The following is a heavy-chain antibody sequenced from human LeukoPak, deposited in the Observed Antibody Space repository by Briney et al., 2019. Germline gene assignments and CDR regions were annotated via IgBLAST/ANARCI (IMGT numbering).Heavy chain of an antibody. CDR2: IHPDGEEK. Sequence: GGSLRLSCAASGFTFRKYWMSWVRQAPGKGLGWVANIHPDGEEKYHVDFVEGRFTIFRDNAKNLLYLQMDSLRVEDTAVYYCARGDDFSGDYWGQGTLVTVSS. D-gene: IGHD3/OR15-3a*01. J-gene: IGHJ4*02. CDR1: GFTFRKYW. V-gene: IGHV3-7*04. CDR3: ARGDDFSGDY.